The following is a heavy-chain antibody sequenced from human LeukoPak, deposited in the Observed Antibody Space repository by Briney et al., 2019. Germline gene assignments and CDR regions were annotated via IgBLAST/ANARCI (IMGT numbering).Heavy chain of an antibody. CDR1: GGSVSNTDVY. D-gene: IGHD3-9*01. CDR3: ARLTKGRYFDYIFDY. CDR2: IYYSGST. Sequence: SEALSLTCTVSGGSVSNTDVYGGGIRQPPGKGLQWIGNIYYSGSTYYNPSLNSRGTMSVDTSKNQFSLKMTSVTAADTAVYYCARLTKGRYFDYIFDYWGQGTLFTVSS. J-gene: IGHJ4*02. V-gene: IGHV4-39*01.